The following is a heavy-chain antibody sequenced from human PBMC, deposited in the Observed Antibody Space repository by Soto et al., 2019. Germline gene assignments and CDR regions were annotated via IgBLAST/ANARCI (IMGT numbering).Heavy chain of an antibody. V-gene: IGHV4-30-4*01. Sequence: PSETLSLTCTVSGGSISSGDYYWSWIRQPPGKGLEWIGYIYYSGSTYYNPSLKSRVTISVDTSKNQFSLKLSSVTAADTAVYYCARVRLDCTNGVCYTKLYNWFEAWGQGTLVTVSS. CDR1: GGSISSGDYY. CDR3: ARVRLDCTNGVCYTKLYNWFEA. D-gene: IGHD2-8*01. J-gene: IGHJ5*02. CDR2: IYYSGST.